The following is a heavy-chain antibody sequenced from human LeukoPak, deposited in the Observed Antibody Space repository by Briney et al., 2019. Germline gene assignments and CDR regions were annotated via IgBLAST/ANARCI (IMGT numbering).Heavy chain of an antibody. CDR2: INHSGST. V-gene: IGHV4-34*01. J-gene: IGHJ5*02. CDR3: ARKAGYSSGWYGL. CDR1: GGSFSGYY. D-gene: IGHD6-19*01. Sequence: SETLSLTCAVYGGSFSGYYWSWIRQPPGKGLEWIGEINHSGSTNYNPSLKSRVTISVDTSENQFSLKLSSVTAADTAVYYCARKAGYSSGWYGLWGQGTLVTVSS.